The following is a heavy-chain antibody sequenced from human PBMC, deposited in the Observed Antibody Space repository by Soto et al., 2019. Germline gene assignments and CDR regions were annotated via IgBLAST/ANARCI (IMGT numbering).Heavy chain of an antibody. J-gene: IGHJ6*02. D-gene: IGHD6-19*01. CDR1: GFTFSNAW. Sequence: GGSLRLSCAASGFTFSNAWMNWVRQAPGKGLEWVGRIKSKTDGGTTDYAAPVKGRFTISRDDSKNTLYLQMNSLKTEDTAVYYCTTNAYGGWSHYYYYGMDVWGQGTTVTVSS. V-gene: IGHV3-15*07. CDR3: TTNAYGGWSHYYYYGMDV. CDR2: IKSKTDGGTT.